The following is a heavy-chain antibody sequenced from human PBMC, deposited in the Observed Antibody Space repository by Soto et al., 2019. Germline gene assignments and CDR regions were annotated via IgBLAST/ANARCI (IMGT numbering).Heavy chain of an antibody. CDR2: ISSRGSAL. CDR1: GFTFSSYE. CDR3: APAPTGLDV. D-gene: IGHD1-1*01. V-gene: IGHV3-48*03. Sequence: LRLFCAASGFTFSSYEMDWVRQTPGKGLEWISYISSRGSALYYADSVEGRFTISRDNAKNSLYLQMNSLRVEDTAIYYCAPAPTGLDVWGQGTTVTVSS. J-gene: IGHJ6*02.